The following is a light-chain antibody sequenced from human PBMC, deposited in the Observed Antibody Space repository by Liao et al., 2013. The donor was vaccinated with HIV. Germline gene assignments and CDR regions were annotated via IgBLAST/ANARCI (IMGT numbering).Light chain of an antibody. J-gene: IGLJ2*01. CDR3: QAWVSSTHVL. CDR1: KLGDKY. V-gene: IGLV3-1*01. CDR2: QDS. Sequence: SYELTQPPSVSVSPGQTASITCSGDKLGDKYACWYQQKPGQSPVLVIYQDSKRPSGIPERFSGSNSGNTATLTISGTQAMDEADYYCQAWVSSTHVLFGGGTKLTVL.